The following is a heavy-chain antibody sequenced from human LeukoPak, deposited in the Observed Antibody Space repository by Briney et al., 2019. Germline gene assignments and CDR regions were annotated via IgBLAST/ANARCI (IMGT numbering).Heavy chain of an antibody. D-gene: IGHD3-22*01. CDR2: IGGSGGST. CDR3: AKDLKWFKDSPKNYY. CDR1: GFTFSTYA. V-gene: IGHV3-23*01. Sequence: PGGSLRLSCAASGFTFSTYAMNRVRQAPGKGLEWVSGIGGSGGSTYYADSVKGRFTISRDNSKNTLYLQMNSLRAEDTAVYYCAKDLKWFKDSPKNYYWGQGTLVTVSS. J-gene: IGHJ4*02.